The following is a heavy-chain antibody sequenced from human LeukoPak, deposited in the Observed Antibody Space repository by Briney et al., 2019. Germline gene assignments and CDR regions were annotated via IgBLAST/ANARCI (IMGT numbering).Heavy chain of an antibody. V-gene: IGHV3-30*18. Sequence: PGRSLRLSCAASGFTFSSYGMHWVRQAPGKGLEWVAIISYDGTNKYYGDSVKGRFTISRDNSKNTLYLQINSLRVEDTAAYYCAKDTDYGDHTVDYWGQGTLVTVSS. J-gene: IGHJ4*02. CDR2: ISYDGTNK. D-gene: IGHD4-17*01. CDR3: AKDTDYGDHTVDY. CDR1: GFTFSSYG.